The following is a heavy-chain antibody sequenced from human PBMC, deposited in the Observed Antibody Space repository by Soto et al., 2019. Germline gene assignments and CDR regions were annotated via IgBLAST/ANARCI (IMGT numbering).Heavy chain of an antibody. J-gene: IGHJ6*02. Sequence: ASVKVSCKASGGTFSSYAISWVRQAPGQGLEWMGGIIPIFGTANYAQKFQGRVTITADKSTSTAYMELSRLRSEDTAVQYCARAGLPGGPTSIYYYGMDVWGQGTTVTVSS. CDR1: GGTFSSYA. CDR2: IIPIFGTA. D-gene: IGHD2-15*01. V-gene: IGHV1-69*06. CDR3: ARAGLPGGPTSIYYYGMDV.